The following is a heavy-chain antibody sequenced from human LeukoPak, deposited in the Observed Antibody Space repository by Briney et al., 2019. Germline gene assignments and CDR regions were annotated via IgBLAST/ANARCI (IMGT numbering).Heavy chain of an antibody. Sequence: GGSLRLSCGASGFTFASYAKSWIRQAPGKGLEWVSAISGGGENTYYGDSVKGRSTISRDNSKNTLYLQMNSLRAEDTATYYCAKPRAMTTGVGRYFDLWGRGTLVTVSS. J-gene: IGHJ2*01. CDR1: GFTFASYA. D-gene: IGHD1-1*01. CDR2: ISGGGENT. V-gene: IGHV3-23*01. CDR3: AKPRAMTTGVGRYFDL.